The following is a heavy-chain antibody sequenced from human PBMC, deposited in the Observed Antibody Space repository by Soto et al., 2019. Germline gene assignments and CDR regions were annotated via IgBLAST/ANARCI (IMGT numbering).Heavy chain of an antibody. V-gene: IGHV4-59*01. CDR1: GGSISSYS. J-gene: IGHJ4*02. D-gene: IGHD5-18*01. CDR2: IYYSGST. CDR3: ARAEYSYGAPLYAY. Sequence: SETLSLTCTVSGGSISSYSGRWIWQPPGKGLEWIGYIYYSGSTNYNPSLKSRVTISVDTSKNQFSLKLSSVTAADTAVYYCARAEYSYGAPLYAYWGQGTLVTVS.